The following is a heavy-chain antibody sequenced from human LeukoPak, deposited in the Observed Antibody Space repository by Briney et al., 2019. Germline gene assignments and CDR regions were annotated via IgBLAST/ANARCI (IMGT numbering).Heavy chain of an antibody. J-gene: IGHJ5*02. D-gene: IGHD6-6*01. CDR1: GYTFTSYD. V-gene: IGHV1-8*01. CDR3: AREAARPGRRFDP. CDR2: MNPNSGNT. Sequence: ASVKVSCKASGYTFTSYDINWVRQATGQGLEWMGWMNPNSGNTGYAQKFQGRVTMTRNTSISTAYMELSSLRSEVTAVYYCAREAARPGRRFDPWGQGTLVTVSS.